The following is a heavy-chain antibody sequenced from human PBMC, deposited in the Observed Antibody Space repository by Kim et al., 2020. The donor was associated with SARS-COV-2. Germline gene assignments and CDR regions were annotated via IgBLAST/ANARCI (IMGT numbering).Heavy chain of an antibody. Sequence: ASVKVSCKASGYTFTSYYMHWVRQAPGQGLEWMGIINPSGGSTSYAQKFQGRVTMTRDTSTSTVYMELSSLRSEDTAVYYCARELYGGNFVEGYGMDVWGQGTTVTVSS. V-gene: IGHV1-46*01. J-gene: IGHJ6*02. CDR2: INPSGGST. CDR3: ARELYGGNFVEGYGMDV. D-gene: IGHD4-17*01. CDR1: GYTFTSYY.